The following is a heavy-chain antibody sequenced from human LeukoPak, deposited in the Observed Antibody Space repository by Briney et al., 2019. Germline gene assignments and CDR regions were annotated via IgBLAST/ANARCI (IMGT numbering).Heavy chain of an antibody. J-gene: IGHJ4*02. CDR1: GFTFSSYA. CDR3: ARSEGSGSYPDY. D-gene: IGHD3-10*01. CDR2: ISYDGSNK. V-gene: IGHV3-30*04. Sequence: PGVALRLSCAASGFTFSSYAMHWVRQAPGKGLDWAAVISYDGSNKYYADSVKGRFTISRDNSKNTLHLQMNSLRAEDTAVYYCARSEGSGSYPDYWGQGTLVTVSS.